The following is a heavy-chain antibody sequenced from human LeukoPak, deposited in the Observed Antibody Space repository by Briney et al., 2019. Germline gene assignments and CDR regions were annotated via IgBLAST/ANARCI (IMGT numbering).Heavy chain of an antibody. CDR2: IYYSGST. J-gene: IGHJ6*02. Sequence: PSETLSLTCTVSGGSISSYYWSWIRQPPGKGLEWIGYIYYSGSTNYNPSLKSRVTISVDTSKNQFSLKLSSVTAADTAVYHCARVRSSSSSKYYYYYGMDVWGQGTTVTVSS. CDR3: ARVRSSSSSKYYYYYGMDV. D-gene: IGHD6-6*01. CDR1: GGSISSYY. V-gene: IGHV4-59*01.